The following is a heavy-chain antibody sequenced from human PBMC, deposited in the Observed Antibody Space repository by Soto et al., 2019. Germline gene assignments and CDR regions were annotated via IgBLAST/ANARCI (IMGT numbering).Heavy chain of an antibody. J-gene: IGHJ4*02. CDR3: AREDMSGTYYFDY. CDR1: GGSVSSETHF. V-gene: IGHV4-61*01. CDR2: IHTSGIT. Sequence: SETLSLTCSVSGGSVSSETHFWSWVRQPPGKGLEWIGYIHTSGITNSNPSLKSRVTISSDTSRNQFSLSLSSVTAADTAVYFCAREDMSGTYYFDYWGPGILATVSS. D-gene: IGHD1-26*01.